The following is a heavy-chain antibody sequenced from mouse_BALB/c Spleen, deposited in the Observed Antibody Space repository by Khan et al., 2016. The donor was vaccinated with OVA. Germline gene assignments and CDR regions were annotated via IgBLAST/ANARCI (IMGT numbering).Heavy chain of an antibody. CDR1: GFTFSSYV. J-gene: IGHJ2*01. CDR2: ISSGGTT. V-gene: IGHV5-6-5*01. Sequence: EVELVESGGDLVKPGGSLKLSCAVSGFTFSSYVMSWVRQTPEKRLEWVASISSGGTTAYPDSVKGRFTISRDTARNIMYLQISSLRSEDTAMYYCAREAYRYDEYYFDYWGQGSTLTVSS. CDR3: AREAYRYDEYYFDY. D-gene: IGHD2-14*01.